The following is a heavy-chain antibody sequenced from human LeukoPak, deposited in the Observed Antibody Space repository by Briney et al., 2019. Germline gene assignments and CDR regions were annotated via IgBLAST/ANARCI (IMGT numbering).Heavy chain of an antibody. CDR3: AKSSPPPLRS. CDR1: GFTFSSYA. CDR2: FSGSGGST. V-gene: IGHV3-23*01. Sequence: GGSLRLSCAACGFTFSSYAMSWVRQAPGKGVEWVSAFSGSGGSTYYADSVKGRFTISRDKSKNTVYVQMNSLRAEDTAVYYCAKSSPPPLRSWGQGTLVTVSS. J-gene: IGHJ5*02.